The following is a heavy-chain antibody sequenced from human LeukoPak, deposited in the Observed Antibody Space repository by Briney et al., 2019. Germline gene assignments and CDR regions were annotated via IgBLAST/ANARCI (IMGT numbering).Heavy chain of an antibody. V-gene: IGHV3-7*04. CDR3: ARDTRGYASFDY. Sequence: GGSLSLSCVASGFSFSRYWMSWVRQAPGKGLEWVANIEQDGSEKDYVDSVKGRFTISRDNAKNSLYLQMHSLRAEDTAVYYCARDTRGYASFDYWGQGTLVTVSS. CDR2: IEQDGSEK. J-gene: IGHJ4*02. CDR1: GFSFSRYW. D-gene: IGHD2-2*01.